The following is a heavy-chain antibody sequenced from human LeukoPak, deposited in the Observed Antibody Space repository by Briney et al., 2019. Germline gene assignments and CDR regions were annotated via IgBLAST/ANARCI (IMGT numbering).Heavy chain of an antibody. Sequence: PSETLSLTCAVYGGSFSGYYWSWIRQPPGKGLGWIGEINHSGSTNYNPSLKSRVTISVDTSKNQFSLKLSSVTAADTAVYYCARDVDYGDYVFDYWGQGTLVTVSS. D-gene: IGHD4-17*01. J-gene: IGHJ4*02. V-gene: IGHV4-34*01. CDR2: INHSGST. CDR3: ARDVDYGDYVFDY. CDR1: GGSFSGYY.